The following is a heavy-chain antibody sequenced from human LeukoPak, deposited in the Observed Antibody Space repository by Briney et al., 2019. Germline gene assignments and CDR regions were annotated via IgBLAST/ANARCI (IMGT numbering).Heavy chain of an antibody. CDR1: GGSFSGYY. CDR3: ARGVTVTYFDY. J-gene: IGHJ4*02. D-gene: IGHD4-17*01. V-gene: IGHV4-34*01. Sequence: PSVTLSLTCAVYGGSFSGYYWSWIRQPPGKGLEWIGEIDHSGSTNYNPSLKSRVTISVDTSKNQFSLKLSSVTAADTAVYYCARGVTVTYFDYWGQGTLVTASS. CDR2: IDHSGST.